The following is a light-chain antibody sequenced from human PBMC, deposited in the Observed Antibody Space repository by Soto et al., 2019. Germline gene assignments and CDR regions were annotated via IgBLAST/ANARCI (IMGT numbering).Light chain of an antibody. J-gene: IGKJ1*01. CDR3: QHYNTYSEA. Sequence: DIQVSRSASSWCAWLGDRVTITCRASQSISSYLNWYQQKLGKAPKLLIYAASSLQSGVPSRFSGSGSGTEFTLTIRSLQPDDFATSYCQHYNTYSEAFGQGTKVDIK. CDR2: AAS. V-gene: IGKV1-39*01. CDR1: QSISSY.